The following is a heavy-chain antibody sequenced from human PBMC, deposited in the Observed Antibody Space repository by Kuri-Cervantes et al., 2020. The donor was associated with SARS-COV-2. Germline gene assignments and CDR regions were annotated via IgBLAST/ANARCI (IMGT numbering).Heavy chain of an antibody. CDR3: ARDWKIAVVTPDAFDI. D-gene: IGHD4-23*01. V-gene: IGHV3-23*01. J-gene: IGHJ3*02. CDR2: ISGSGGST. CDR1: GFTFSSYA. Sequence: GESLKISCAASGFTFSSYAMSWVRQAPGKGLEWVSAISGSGGSTYYADSVKGRFTISRDNAKNSLYLQMNSLRAEDTAVYYCARDWKIAVVTPDAFDIWGQGTMVTVSS.